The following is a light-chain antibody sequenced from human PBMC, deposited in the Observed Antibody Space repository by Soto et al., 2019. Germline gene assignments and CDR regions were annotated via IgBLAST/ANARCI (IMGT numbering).Light chain of an antibody. CDR3: QQCGSSST. V-gene: IGKV3-20*01. CDR2: GSS. J-gene: IGKJ5*01. Sequence: EIVLTQSPATLSVSPGERATLSCRATETVSTNLAWFQRKAGQPPRLLIYGSSTRATGVPDRFSGSGSGTDFTLTISRLEPEDFAVYYCQQCGSSSTFGQGTRLEIK. CDR1: ETVSTN.